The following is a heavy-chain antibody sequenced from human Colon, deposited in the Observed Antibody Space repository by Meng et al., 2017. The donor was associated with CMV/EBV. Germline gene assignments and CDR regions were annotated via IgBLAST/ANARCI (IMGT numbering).Heavy chain of an antibody. CDR1: GFTFSSYA. Sequence: GGSLRLSCAASGFTFSSYAMHWVRQAPGKGLEWVEVISYDGSNKYYADSVKGRFTISRDNSKNTLDLQMKSLRDEDTAVYYCARDSPSNYGYYFDYWGQGTLVTVSS. CDR3: ARDSPSNYGYYFDY. J-gene: IGHJ4*02. D-gene: IGHD4-11*01. CDR2: ISYDGSNK. V-gene: IGHV3-30*04.